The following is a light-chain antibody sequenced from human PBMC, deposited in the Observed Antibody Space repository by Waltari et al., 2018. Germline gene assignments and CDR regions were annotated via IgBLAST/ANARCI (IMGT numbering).Light chain of an antibody. CDR1: QDISNF. Sequence: DIQMTQSPSSLSASVGDRVTITCQASQDISNFLNWYQQKPGKAPKLLIYDAANSETGVPSRFSGSAYGTDVTFTISSLQPEDIATYYCQQYANFPLTIGGGTKLEI. V-gene: IGKV1-33*01. CDR3: QQYANFPLT. J-gene: IGKJ4*01. CDR2: DAA.